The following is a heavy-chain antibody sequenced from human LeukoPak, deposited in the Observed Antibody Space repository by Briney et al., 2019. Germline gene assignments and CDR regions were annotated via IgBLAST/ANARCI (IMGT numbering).Heavy chain of an antibody. V-gene: IGHV3-48*02. D-gene: IGHD5-18*01. CDR1: GFSFSSYG. J-gene: IGHJ4*02. CDR3: ARDVRSSSNTPIEADY. CDR2: ISSGSGSI. Sequence: PGGSLRLSCAASGFSFSSYGMNWVRQAPGKGLEWVSYISSGSGSIYYADSVKGRFTISRDNAKNSLYLQMNSLRDEDTAVYYCARDVRSSSNTPIEADYWGQGTLVTVSS.